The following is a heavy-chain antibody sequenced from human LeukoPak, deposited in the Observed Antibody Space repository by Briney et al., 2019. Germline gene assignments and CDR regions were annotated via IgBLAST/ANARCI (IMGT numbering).Heavy chain of an antibody. CDR3: AKGSRDFWSGYHIRYYFDY. Sequence: GGSLRLSCAASGFTFSSYAMSWVRHAPGKGLEWVSAISGSGGSTYYADSVKGRFTISRDNSKNTLYLQMNSLRAEDTAVYYCAKGSRDFWSGYHIRYYFDYWGQGTLVTVSS. D-gene: IGHD3-3*01. CDR1: GFTFSSYA. J-gene: IGHJ4*02. CDR2: ISGSGGST. V-gene: IGHV3-23*01.